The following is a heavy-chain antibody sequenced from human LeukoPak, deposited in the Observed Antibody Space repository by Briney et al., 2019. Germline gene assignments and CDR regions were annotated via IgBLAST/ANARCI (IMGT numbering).Heavy chain of an antibody. CDR1: GGPIRSGAYY. V-gene: IGHV4-31*03. Sequence: SETLSLTCTVSGGPIRSGAYYWSWVRQHPGKGLEWIGYVYYSGSTHYNPSLTSRVTISVDTSENQFSLKLSSVTVPDTAVYFCARTPRPASVAAGNNWFDPWGQGTLVTVSS. CDR3: ARTPRPASVAAGNNWFDP. CDR2: VYYSGST. D-gene: IGHD2-15*01. J-gene: IGHJ5*02.